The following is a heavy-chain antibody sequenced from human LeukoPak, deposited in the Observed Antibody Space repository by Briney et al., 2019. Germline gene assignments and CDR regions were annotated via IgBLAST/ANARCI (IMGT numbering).Heavy chain of an antibody. CDR1: GGSISSYY. V-gene: IGHV4-4*07. CDR3: ARAAPRSGSYNDAFDI. Sequence: SETLSLTCTVSGGSISSYYWSWIRQSAREGLEWIGRIYSSGSTRYNPSLQSRVTMSVDTSKNQLSLKLSAVTAADTAVYFCARAAPRSGSYNDAFDIWGQGTMVTVSS. D-gene: IGHD5-12*01. J-gene: IGHJ3*02. CDR2: IYSSGST.